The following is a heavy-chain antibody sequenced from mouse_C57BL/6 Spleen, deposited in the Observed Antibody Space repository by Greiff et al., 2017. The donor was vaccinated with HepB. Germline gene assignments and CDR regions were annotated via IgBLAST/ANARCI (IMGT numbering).Heavy chain of an antibody. Sequence: LVKPGASVKLSCKASGYTFTEYTIPWVKQWSGQGLEWIGWFYPGSGSIKYNEKFKDKATLTADKSSSTVYMELSRLTSEDSAVYFCARHGDYYGSRRYFDVWGTGTTVTVSS. V-gene: IGHV1-62-2*01. CDR2: FYPGSGSI. J-gene: IGHJ1*03. CDR3: ARHGDYYGSRRYFDV. CDR1: GYTFTEYT. D-gene: IGHD1-1*01.